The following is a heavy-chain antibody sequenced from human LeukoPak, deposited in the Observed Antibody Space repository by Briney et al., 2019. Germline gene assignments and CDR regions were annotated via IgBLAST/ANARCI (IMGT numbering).Heavy chain of an antibody. D-gene: IGHD2-15*01. J-gene: IGHJ6*03. V-gene: IGHV3-30*18. CDR3: AKDRPYCSGGSCYPREDYYYMDV. CDR1: GFTFSSYG. Sequence: GGSLRLSCAASGFTFSSYGMHWVRQAPGKGLEWVAVISYDGSNKYYADSVKGRFTISRDNSKNTLYLQMNSLRAEDTAMYYCAKDRPYCSGGSCYPREDYYYMDVWGKGTTVTVSS. CDR2: ISYDGSNK.